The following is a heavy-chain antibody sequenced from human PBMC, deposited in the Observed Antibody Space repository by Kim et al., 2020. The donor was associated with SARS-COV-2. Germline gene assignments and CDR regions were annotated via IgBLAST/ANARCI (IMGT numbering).Heavy chain of an antibody. CDR1: GFTFSSYA. V-gene: IGHV3-30-3*01. CDR2: ISYDGSNK. CDR3: ARGALLWFGELLCYFDY. J-gene: IGHJ4*01. Sequence: GGSLRLSCAASGFTFSSYAMHWVRQAPGKGLEWVAVISYDGSNKYYADSVKGRFTISRDNSKNTLYLQMNSLRAEDTAVYYCARGALLWFGELLCYFDY. D-gene: IGHD3-10*01.